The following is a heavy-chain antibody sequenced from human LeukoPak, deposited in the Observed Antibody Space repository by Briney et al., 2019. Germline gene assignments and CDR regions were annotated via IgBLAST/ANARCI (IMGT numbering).Heavy chain of an antibody. CDR3: ARDNGIITNYFDY. J-gene: IGHJ4*02. V-gene: IGHV3-21*01. CDR2: ISSTSSYI. CDR1: GFTFSSYS. D-gene: IGHD2-8*01. Sequence: GGSLRLSCAASGFTFSSYSMNLVRQAPGKGLEWVSSISSTSSYIYYADSVKGRFTISRDNAKNSLYLQMNSLRAEDTAVYYCARDNGIITNYFDYWGQGTLVTVSS.